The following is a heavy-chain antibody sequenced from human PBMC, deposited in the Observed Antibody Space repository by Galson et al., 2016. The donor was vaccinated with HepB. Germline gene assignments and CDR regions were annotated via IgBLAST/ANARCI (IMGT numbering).Heavy chain of an antibody. V-gene: IGHV3-23*01. CDR3: ARDQGSGGWNKGWFDP. D-gene: IGHD1/OR15-1a*01. CDR1: GFSFGTSG. Sequence: SLRLSCAASGFSFGTSGMSWVRQTPGQGLEWVSAIRGSGGHSYCADSVRGRFIISRDNSENTVSLQMDNLRDEDTAVYYCARDQGSGGWNKGWFDPWGQGTLVTVSS. J-gene: IGHJ5*02. CDR2: IRGSGGHS.